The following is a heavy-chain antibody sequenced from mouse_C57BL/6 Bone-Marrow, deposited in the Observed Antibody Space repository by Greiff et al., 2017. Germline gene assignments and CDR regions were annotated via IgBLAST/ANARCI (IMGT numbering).Heavy chain of an antibody. J-gene: IGHJ3*01. D-gene: IGHD2-14*01. CDR1: GFSLTSYA. CDR3: ARIGPGAY. V-gene: IGHV2-9-1*01. Sequence: VKLVESGPGLVAPSQSLSITCTVSGFSLTSYAISWVRQPPGKGLEWLGRIWTGGGTNYNSALKSILSISKDNSKSQVFLKMNSLQTDDTARYYCARIGPGAYWGQGTLVTVSA. CDR2: IWTGGGT.